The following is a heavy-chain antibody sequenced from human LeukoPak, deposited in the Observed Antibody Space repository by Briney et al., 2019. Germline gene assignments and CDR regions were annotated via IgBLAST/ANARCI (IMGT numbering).Heavy chain of an antibody. J-gene: IGHJ6*03. Sequence: ASVKVSCKASGYTFTSYGISRVRQAPGQGLEWMGWISAYNGNTNYAQKLQGRVTMTTDTSTSTAYMELRSLRSDDTAVYYCARKYYDILTGYPRVYYYYYMDVWGKGTTVTVSS. CDR3: ARKYYDILTGYPRVYYYYYMDV. D-gene: IGHD3-9*01. V-gene: IGHV1-18*01. CDR2: ISAYNGNT. CDR1: GYTFTSYG.